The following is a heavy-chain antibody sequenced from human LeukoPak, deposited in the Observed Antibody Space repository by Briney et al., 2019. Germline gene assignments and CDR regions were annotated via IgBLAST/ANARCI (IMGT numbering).Heavy chain of an antibody. Sequence: GGSLRLSCAASGFTFSSDAMSWVRQAPGKGLEWVSVISVSGANRYYADPVKGRFTISRDNSKNTLYLQMNSLRAEDTAVYYCAKDSLRNDYVWGSYRQAQYYFDYWGQGTLVTVSS. CDR1: GFTFSSDA. J-gene: IGHJ4*02. V-gene: IGHV3-23*01. CDR3: AKDSLRNDYVWGSYRQAQYYFDY. D-gene: IGHD3-16*02. CDR2: ISVSGANR.